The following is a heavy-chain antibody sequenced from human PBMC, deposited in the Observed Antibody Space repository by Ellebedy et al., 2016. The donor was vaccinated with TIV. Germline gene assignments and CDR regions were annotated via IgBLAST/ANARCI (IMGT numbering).Heavy chain of an antibody. D-gene: IGHD3-10*01. CDR1: GFTFSDHY. CDR2: ISDSSTYK. CDR3: ARQFRSKRLTMLRGQLDV. Sequence: GESLKISCVASGFTFSDHYMAWVRQAPGQGLEMVAYISDSSTYKIYATSVKGRFTISRDIGDNALFLQMNSLRAENTAVYYCARQFRSKRLTMLRGQLDVWGQGTTVIVSS. J-gene: IGHJ6*02. V-gene: IGHV3-11*03.